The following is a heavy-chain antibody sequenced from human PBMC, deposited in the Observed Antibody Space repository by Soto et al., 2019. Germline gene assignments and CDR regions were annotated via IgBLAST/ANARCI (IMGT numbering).Heavy chain of an antibody. V-gene: IGHV3-23*01. D-gene: IGHD3-10*01. CDR2: ISGSADST. Sequence: EVQLLESGGGLVQPGGSLRVSCAASGFAFNIYAMSWVRQAPGKGLEWVSVISGSADSTNYADSVKGRFTISRDNSKNPVYLQMNSLRVEYTAVYYCAKDRNHYGSGSYFDYWGQGTLVTVSS. J-gene: IGHJ4*02. CDR1: GFAFNIYA. CDR3: AKDRNHYGSGSYFDY.